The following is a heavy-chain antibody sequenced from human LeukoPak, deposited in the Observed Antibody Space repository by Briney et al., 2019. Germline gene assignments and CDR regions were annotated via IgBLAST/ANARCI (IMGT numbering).Heavy chain of an antibody. Sequence: SETLSLTCAVYGGSFSGYYWSWIRQPPGKGLEWIGEINHSGSTNYNPSLKSRVTISVDTSKNQFSLKLSSVTAADTAVYYCARLGVPKYYYDSSGLFDYWGQGTLVTVSS. CDR3: ARLGVPKYYYDSSGLFDY. CDR1: GGSFSGYY. V-gene: IGHV4-34*01. CDR2: INHSGST. J-gene: IGHJ4*02. D-gene: IGHD3-22*01.